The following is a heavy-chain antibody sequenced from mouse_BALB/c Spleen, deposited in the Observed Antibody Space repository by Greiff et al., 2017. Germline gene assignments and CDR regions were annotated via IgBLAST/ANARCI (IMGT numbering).Heavy chain of an antibody. CDR2: IYPYNGGT. V-gene: IGHV1S29*02. J-gene: IGHJ2*01. Sequence: VQLQQSGPELVKPGASVKISCKASGYTFTDYNMHWVKQSHGKSLEWIGYIYPYNGGTGYNQKFKSKATLTVDNSSSTAYMELRSLTSEDSAVYYCALYGNDYFDYWGQGTTLTVSS. D-gene: IGHD2-1*01. CDR1: GYTFTDYN. CDR3: ALYGNDYFDY.